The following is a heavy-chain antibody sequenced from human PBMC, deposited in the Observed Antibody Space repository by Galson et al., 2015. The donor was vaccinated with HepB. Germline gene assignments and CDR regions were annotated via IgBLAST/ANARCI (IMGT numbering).Heavy chain of an antibody. CDR3: ARGSIAAQYYYYYYYMDV. CDR1: GYTFTTYA. V-gene: IGHV7-4-1*02. J-gene: IGHJ6*03. Sequence: SVKVSCKASGYTFTTYAMNWVRQAPGQGLEWMGWINTNSGNPTYAQGFTGRFVFSLDTSASTAYLQITSLKAEDTAVYYCARGSIAAQYYYYYYYMDVWGKGTTVTVSS. CDR2: INTNSGNP. D-gene: IGHD6-6*01.